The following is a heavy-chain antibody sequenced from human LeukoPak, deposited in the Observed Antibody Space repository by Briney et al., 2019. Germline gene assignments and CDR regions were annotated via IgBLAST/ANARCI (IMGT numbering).Heavy chain of an antibody. V-gene: IGHV3-48*01. Sequence: GGSLRLSCAASGFTFSSYSMSWVRQAPGKGLEWVSYISSSSSTIYYAASVKGRFTVSRDNAKNSLYLQMNSLRAEDTAVYYCARRLDIWGQGTMVTVSS. J-gene: IGHJ3*02. CDR3: ARRLDI. CDR2: ISSSSSTI. CDR1: GFTFSSYS.